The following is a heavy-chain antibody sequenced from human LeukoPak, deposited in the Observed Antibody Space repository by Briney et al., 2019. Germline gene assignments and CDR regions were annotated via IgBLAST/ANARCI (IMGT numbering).Heavy chain of an antibody. CDR2: MSGSGGST. CDR1: GFTFSSYG. Sequence: GGSLRLSCAASGFTFSSYGMSWVRQAPGKGLEWVSGMSGSGGSTYYADSVKGRFTISRDNSKSTLYLQMNSLRAEDTAVYYCAKNKGYGSGRIGEIDYWGQGTLVTVSS. D-gene: IGHD3-10*01. J-gene: IGHJ4*02. V-gene: IGHV3-23*01. CDR3: AKNKGYGSGRIGEIDY.